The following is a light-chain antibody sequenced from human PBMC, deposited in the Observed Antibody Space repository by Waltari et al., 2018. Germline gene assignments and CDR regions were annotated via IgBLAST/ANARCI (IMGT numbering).Light chain of an antibody. CDR1: PSISST. V-gene: IGKV3-15*01. CDR2: DAS. J-gene: IGKJ4*01. CDR3: QQYYNWPRLT. Sequence: EIVMTQSPATLSVSPGERATLRCRASPSISSTLAWYQQKPGQDPRLLLYDASTRATGIPARFSGSGSGTEFTLTISSLQSEDFAVYYCQQYYNWPRLTFGGGTKVEIK.